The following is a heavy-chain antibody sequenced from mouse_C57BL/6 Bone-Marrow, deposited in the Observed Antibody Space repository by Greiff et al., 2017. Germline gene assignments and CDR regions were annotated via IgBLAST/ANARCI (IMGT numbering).Heavy chain of an antibody. Sequence: SGPVLVKPGASVKMSCKASGYTFTDYYMNWVKQSHGKSLEWIGVINPYNGGTSYNQKFKGKATLTVDKSSSTAYMELNSLTSEDSAVYYCARPLYYYGSSYVAYWGQGTLVTVSA. CDR3: ARPLYYYGSSYVAY. CDR1: GYTFTDYY. CDR2: INPYNGGT. V-gene: IGHV1-19*01. J-gene: IGHJ3*01. D-gene: IGHD1-1*01.